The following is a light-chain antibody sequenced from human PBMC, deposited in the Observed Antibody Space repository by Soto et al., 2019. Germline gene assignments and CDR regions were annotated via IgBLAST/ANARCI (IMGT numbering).Light chain of an antibody. J-gene: IGKJ2*01. CDR1: QSISSRC. Sequence: ETVLKQSPGTLSLSPGQRATLSCRASQSISSRCLAWYQQKPGQAPRLLIYAASSRATGIPDRFSGSGSGTDFTLTISRLVPEDFAVYYCQQYGSSSYTFGQGTQLEIK. V-gene: IGKV3-20*01. CDR3: QQYGSSSYT. CDR2: AAS.